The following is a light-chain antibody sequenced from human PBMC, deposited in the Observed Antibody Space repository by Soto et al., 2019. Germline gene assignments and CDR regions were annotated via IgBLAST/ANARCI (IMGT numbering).Light chain of an antibody. Sequence: DIQMTQSPSSLSASVGERVTLTCRASQIIGTYLNWYQQKPGKAPNLLIYATSNLQSGVPSRFSGSGSGTDFTLTISSLQPEDFATYYCQQSYPSPKTFGQGTKVEIK. J-gene: IGKJ1*01. CDR3: QQSYPSPKT. V-gene: IGKV1-39*01. CDR2: ATS. CDR1: QIIGTY.